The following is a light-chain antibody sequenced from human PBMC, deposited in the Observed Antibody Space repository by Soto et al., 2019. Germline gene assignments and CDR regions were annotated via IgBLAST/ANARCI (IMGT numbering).Light chain of an antibody. J-gene: IGKJ4*01. Sequence: ELELSQSPGTLSLSPGEKATLSCRASQSVSSSYLAWYQQKPSQATRLLIDGASSRATGIPDRCSGSCSGTYFTLTISLLEHDDVAVYCWQQYGSSPRTFGGGTKVDIK. CDR2: GAS. V-gene: IGKV3-20*01. CDR3: QQYGSSPRT. CDR1: QSVSSSY.